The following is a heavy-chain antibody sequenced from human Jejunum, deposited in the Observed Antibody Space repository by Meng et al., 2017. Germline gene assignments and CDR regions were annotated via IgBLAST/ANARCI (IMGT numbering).Heavy chain of an antibody. Sequence: GSLRLSCAVSGGSISTNNWWSWVRQPPGKGLEWIGEIHHSESTNYNPSLKSRVTISIDKSKRQFSLNLRSVTAADTAVYYCARGGGCINGVCGSLDYWGQGTLVTVSS. CDR1: GGSISTNNW. CDR2: IHHSEST. CDR3: ARGGGCINGVCGSLDY. D-gene: IGHD2-8*01. J-gene: IGHJ4*02. V-gene: IGHV4-4*02.